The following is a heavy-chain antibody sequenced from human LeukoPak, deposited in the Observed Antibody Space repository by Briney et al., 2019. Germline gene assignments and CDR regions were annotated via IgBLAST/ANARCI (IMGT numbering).Heavy chain of an antibody. V-gene: IGHV1-69*06. J-gene: IGHJ4*02. CDR1: GGTFSSYA. CDR3: ARSTEDYDSLNY. D-gene: IGHD3-22*01. CDR2: IIPIFGTA. Sequence: ASVKVSCKASGGTFSSYAISWVRQAPGQGLEWMGGIIPIFGTANYAQKFQGRVTITADKSTSTAYMELSSLRSEDTAVYYCARSTEDYDSLNYWGQGTLVTVSS.